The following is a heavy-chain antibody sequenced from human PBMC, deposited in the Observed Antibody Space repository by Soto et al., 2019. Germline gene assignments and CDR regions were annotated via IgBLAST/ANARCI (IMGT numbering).Heavy chain of an antibody. CDR1: GGSISSGDYY. CDR3: ARASYYDSSGYPVHWFDP. V-gene: IGHV4-30-4*01. CDR2: IYYSGST. J-gene: IGHJ5*02. D-gene: IGHD3-22*01. Sequence: SETLSLTCTVSGGSISSGDYYWSWIRQPPRKGLEWIGYIYYSGSTYYNPSLKSRVTISVDTSKNQFSLKLSSVTAADTAVYYCARASYYDSSGYPVHWFDPWGQGTLVTVSS.